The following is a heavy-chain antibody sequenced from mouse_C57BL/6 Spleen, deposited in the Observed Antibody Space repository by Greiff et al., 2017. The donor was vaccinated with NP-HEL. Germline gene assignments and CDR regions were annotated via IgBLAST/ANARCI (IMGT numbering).Heavy chain of an antibody. Sequence: EVNLVESGGDLVKPGGSLKLSCAASGFTFSSYGMSWVRQTPDKRLEWVATISSGGSYTYYPDSVKGRFTISRDNAKNTLYLQMSSLKSEDTAMYYCARHEGDYWGQGTTLTVSS. V-gene: IGHV5-6*01. CDR2: ISSGGSYT. J-gene: IGHJ2*01. CDR1: GFTFSSYG. CDR3: ARHEGDY.